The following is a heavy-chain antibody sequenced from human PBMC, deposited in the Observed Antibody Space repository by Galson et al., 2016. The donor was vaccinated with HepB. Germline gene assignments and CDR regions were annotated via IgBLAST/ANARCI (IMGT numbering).Heavy chain of an antibody. CDR1: GYTFNNYW. CDR3: AREGVVQLPGRGTSTYFYFGMDV. Sequence: QSGAEVKKPGESLRISCSTSGYTFNNYWIAWVRQMPGKGLEWMGIIYPDDSEARYSPSFQGQVTFSVDKSISTAFLQWTSLKASDTAIYYCAREGVVQLPGRGTSTYFYFGMDVWGRGTTVTVSS. J-gene: IGHJ6*02. D-gene: IGHD1-1*01. CDR2: IYPDDSEA. V-gene: IGHV5-51*01.